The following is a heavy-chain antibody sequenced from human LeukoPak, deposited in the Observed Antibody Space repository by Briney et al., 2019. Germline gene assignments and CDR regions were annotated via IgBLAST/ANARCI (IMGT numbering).Heavy chain of an antibody. D-gene: IGHD3-22*01. J-gene: IGHJ4*02. CDR3: AKDGYYYDSSGYYLFDY. Sequence: GGSLRLSCAASGFTFSNYGIHWVRQAPGKGLEWVAFIRYDGSDEYYAESVKGRFTISRDNSKNTLHLQMNSLRAEDTAVYYCAKDGYYYDSSGYYLFDYWGQGTLVTVSS. CDR1: GFTFSNYG. CDR2: IRYDGSDE. V-gene: IGHV3-30*02.